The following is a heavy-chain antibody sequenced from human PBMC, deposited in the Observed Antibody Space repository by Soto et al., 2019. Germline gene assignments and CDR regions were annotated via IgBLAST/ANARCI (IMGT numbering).Heavy chain of an antibody. V-gene: IGHV3-11*05. CDR3: ARRYCSGGSCYQSNFWYFDL. J-gene: IGHJ2*01. D-gene: IGHD2-15*01. Sequence: QVPLVESGGGLVKPGGSLRLSCAASGFTFSDYYMSWIRQAPGKGLEWVSYISSSSSYTNYADSVKGRFTISRDNAKNSLYLQMNSLRAEDTAVYYCARRYCSGGSCYQSNFWYFDLWGRGTLVTVSS. CDR2: ISSSSSYT. CDR1: GFTFSDYY.